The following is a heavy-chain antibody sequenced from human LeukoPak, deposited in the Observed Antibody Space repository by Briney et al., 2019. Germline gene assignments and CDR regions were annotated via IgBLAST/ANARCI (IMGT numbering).Heavy chain of an antibody. Sequence: ASVKVSCKASGYTFTSYDINWVRQAFGQGLEWVGWMNPNSGYTGYAQKFQGRVTLTRNTSIHTAYMELSSLTSEDTAVYYCASPYRYGGGPWGQGTLVTVSS. V-gene: IGHV1-8*01. D-gene: IGHD4-17*01. J-gene: IGHJ5*02. CDR1: GYTFTSYD. CDR2: MNPNSGYT. CDR3: ASPYRYGGGP.